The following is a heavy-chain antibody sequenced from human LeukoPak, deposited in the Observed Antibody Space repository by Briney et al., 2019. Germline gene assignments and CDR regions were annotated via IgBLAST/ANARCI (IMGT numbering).Heavy chain of an antibody. CDR3: AKDSKIVGATFRSYHYMDV. V-gene: IGHV3-23*01. J-gene: IGHJ6*03. D-gene: IGHD1-26*01. CDR2: IRGSGDRT. Sequence: GGSLRLSCAASGFTFSSYAMSWVRQAPGKGLEWVSAIRGSGDRTHYADSVKGRFTISRDNSRNTLYLQMNSLRAEDTAVYYCAKDSKIVGATFRSYHYMDVWGKGTAVTVSS. CDR1: GFTFSSYA.